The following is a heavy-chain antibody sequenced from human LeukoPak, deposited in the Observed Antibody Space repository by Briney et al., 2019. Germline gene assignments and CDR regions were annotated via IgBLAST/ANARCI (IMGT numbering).Heavy chain of an antibody. CDR1: GFTFSSYA. CDR3: AKNYYDNSGYYYWFHN. J-gene: IGHJ4*02. Sequence: TGGSLRLSCAASGFTFSSYAMHWVRQAPGKGLEGVAVISYDGSDKQYADSVKGRFTISRDNSKNTLHLQMNSLRAEDTAVYYCAKNYYDNSGYYYWFHNWGQGTLVTVSS. CDR2: ISYDGSDK. D-gene: IGHD3-22*01. V-gene: IGHV3-30-3*02.